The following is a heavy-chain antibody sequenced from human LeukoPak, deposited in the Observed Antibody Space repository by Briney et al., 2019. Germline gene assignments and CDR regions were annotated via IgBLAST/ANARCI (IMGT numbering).Heavy chain of an antibody. J-gene: IGHJ5*02. V-gene: IGHV4-39*07. Sequence: SETLSLTCTVSSGSISSSSYYWGWIRQPPGKGLEWIGSMYYSGNTYYNPSLKSRVTISVDTSKNQFSLKLSSVTAADTAVYYCARASAVSRGWFDPWGQGTLVTVSS. D-gene: IGHD5/OR15-5a*01. CDR3: ARASAVSRGWFDP. CDR2: MYYSGNT. CDR1: SGSISSSSYY.